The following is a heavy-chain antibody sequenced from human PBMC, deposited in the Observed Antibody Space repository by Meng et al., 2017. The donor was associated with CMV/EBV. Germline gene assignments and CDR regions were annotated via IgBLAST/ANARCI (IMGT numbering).Heavy chain of an antibody. J-gene: IGHJ4*02. V-gene: IGHV3-30*03. CDR2: ISYDGSNK. CDR3: AREEGDC. Sequence: GGSLRLSCAASGFTFSSYWMSWVRQAPGKGLEWVAVISYDGSNKYYADSVKGRFTISRDNSKNTLYLQMNSLRAEDTAVYYCAREEGDCWGQGTLVTVSS. CDR1: GFTFSSYW.